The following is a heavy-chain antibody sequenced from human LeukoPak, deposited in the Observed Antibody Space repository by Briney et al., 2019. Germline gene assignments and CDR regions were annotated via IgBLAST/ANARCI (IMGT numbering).Heavy chain of an antibody. CDR2: IKQDGSEK. CDR1: GFTFNNYW. V-gene: IGHV3-7*01. J-gene: IGHJ4*02. Sequence: GGSLRLSCTASGFTFNNYWMTWLRQAPGKGLEWVANIKQDGSEKYYVDSVKGRFAISRDNSRNTVYLQMNSLRAEDTAVYYCARDLSPPGVQILTGYYDYWGQGTLVTVSS. CDR3: ARDLSPPGVQILTGYYDY. D-gene: IGHD3-9*01.